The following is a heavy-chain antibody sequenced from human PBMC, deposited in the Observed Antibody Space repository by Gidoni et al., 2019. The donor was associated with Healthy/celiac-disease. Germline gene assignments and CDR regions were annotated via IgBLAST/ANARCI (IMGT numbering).Heavy chain of an antibody. J-gene: IGHJ6*02. D-gene: IGHD2-15*01. V-gene: IGHV3-21*01. CDR1: GFTFSSYR. CDR2: ISSSSSYI. Sequence: EVQLVESGGGLVKPGGSLSLSCAASGFTFSSYRMNWVRQAPGKGLEWVSSISSSSSYIYYADSVKGRFTISRDNAKNSLYLQMNSLRAEDTAVYYCARDLRGYCSGGSCYSSHGMDVWGQGTTVTVSS. CDR3: ARDLRGYCSGGSCYSSHGMDV.